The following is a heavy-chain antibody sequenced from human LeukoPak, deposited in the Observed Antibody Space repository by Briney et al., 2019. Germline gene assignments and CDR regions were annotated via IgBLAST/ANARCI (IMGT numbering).Heavy chain of an antibody. J-gene: IGHJ4*02. V-gene: IGHV1-2*02. Sequence: GASVKVSCKASGYTFTGYYMHWVRQAPGQGLEWMGWINPNSGGTNYAQKFQGRVTMTRDTSISTAYMELSRLRSDDTAVYYCARGRVINDFWSGYYSDYWSQGTLVTVSS. CDR3: ARGRVINDFWSGYYSDY. CDR2: INPNSGGT. D-gene: IGHD3-3*01. CDR1: GYTFTGYY.